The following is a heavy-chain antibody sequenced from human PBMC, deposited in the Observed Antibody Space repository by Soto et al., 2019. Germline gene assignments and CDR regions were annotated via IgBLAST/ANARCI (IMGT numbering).Heavy chain of an antibody. CDR1: VYTFTSHG. Sequence: ASVKVPCKASVYTFTSHGISWVRQAPGQGLEWMGWISAYNGNTNYAQKLQGRVTMTTDTSTSTAYMELRGLRSDDTAEYYCARDDFPIDYWGQGTLVTVSS. J-gene: IGHJ4*02. V-gene: IGHV1-18*01. CDR2: ISAYNGNT. CDR3: ARDDFPIDY. D-gene: IGHD2-21*02.